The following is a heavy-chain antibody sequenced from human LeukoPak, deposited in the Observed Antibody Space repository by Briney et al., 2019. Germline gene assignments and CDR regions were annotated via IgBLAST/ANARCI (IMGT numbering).Heavy chain of an antibody. J-gene: IGHJ4*02. V-gene: IGHV4-34*01. D-gene: IGHD3-3*01. Sequence: SETLSLTCAVYGGSFSGYYWSWIRQPPGKGLEWIGEINHSGSTNYNPSLKSRVTISVDTSKNQFSLKLSSVTAADTAVYYCARGSDFWSRQFDYWGQGTLVTVSS. CDR1: GGSFSGYY. CDR2: INHSGST. CDR3: ARGSDFWSRQFDY.